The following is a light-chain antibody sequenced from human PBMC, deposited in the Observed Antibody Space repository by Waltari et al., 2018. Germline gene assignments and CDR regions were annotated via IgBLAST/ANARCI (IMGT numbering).Light chain of an antibody. Sequence: QLVLTQSPSASASLGASVKLTCTLSSGHITNVIAWHQQQPGKGPRFLMKVNSDGGHRKGDDIPVRFSGSGSGPERYLTIASLQSEDEADYYCETGGHGTWVFGGGTKLTVL. V-gene: IGLV4-69*01. CDR2: VNSDGGH. CDR3: ETGGHGTWV. CDR1: SGHITNV. J-gene: IGLJ3*02.